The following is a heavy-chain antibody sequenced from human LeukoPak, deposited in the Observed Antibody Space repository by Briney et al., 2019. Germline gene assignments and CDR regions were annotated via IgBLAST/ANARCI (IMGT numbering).Heavy chain of an antibody. CDR2: IYYSGST. V-gene: IGHV4-39*07. CDR1: GGSISSSSYY. J-gene: IGHJ4*02. CDR3: ARVRPPYDSIDY. Sequence: SETLSLTCTVSGGSISSSSYYWGWIRQPPGKGLEWIGSIYYSGSTYYNPSLKSRVTISVDTSKNQFSLKLSSVTAADTAVYYCARVRPPYDSIDYWGQGTLVTVSS. D-gene: IGHD3-22*01.